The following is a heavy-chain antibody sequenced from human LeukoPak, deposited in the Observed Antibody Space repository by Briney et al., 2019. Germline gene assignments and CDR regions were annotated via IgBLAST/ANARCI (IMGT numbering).Heavy chain of an antibody. V-gene: IGHV3-49*04. Sequence: GRSLRLSCTASGLAFGDYAMSWVRQAPGKGLEWVGFIRGKDYGGTTEYAVSVKGRFSTSRDDSKSIAYLQMDSLKTEDTAVYYCTLGSYNYGRWDFDYWGQGTLVTVSS. CDR1: GLAFGDYA. J-gene: IGHJ4*02. CDR3: TLGSYNYGRWDFDY. CDR2: IRGKDYGGTT. D-gene: IGHD5-24*01.